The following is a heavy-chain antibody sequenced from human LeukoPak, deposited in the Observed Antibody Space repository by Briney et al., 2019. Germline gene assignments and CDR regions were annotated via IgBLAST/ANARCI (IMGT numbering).Heavy chain of an antibody. V-gene: IGHV4-34*01. D-gene: IGHD3-3*01. CDR2: INHSGST. CDR3: ARDRFWSGTNWYFDL. CDR1: GGSFSGYY. J-gene: IGHJ2*01. Sequence: ETLSLTCAVYGGSFSGYYWSWIRQPPGKGLEWIGEINHSGSTNYNPSLKSRVTISVDTSKNQFSLKLSSVTAADTAVYYCARDRFWSGTNWYFDLWGRGTLVTVSS.